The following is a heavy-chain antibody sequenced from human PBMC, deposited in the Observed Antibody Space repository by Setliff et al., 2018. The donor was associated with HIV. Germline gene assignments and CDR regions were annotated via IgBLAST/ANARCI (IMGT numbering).Heavy chain of an antibody. CDR2: IYFNGNT. CDR3: ARDLHANYHVVDI. Sequence: TLSLTCTVSGGFITNDGYYWTWIRHRPGKGLEWIGYIYFNGNTHYNPSLEGRVTMSVDTSKKQFSLMLTSVTAADTAVYFCARDLHANYHVVDIWGPGTMVTV. D-gene: IGHD2-15*01. J-gene: IGHJ3*02. CDR1: GGFITNDGYY. V-gene: IGHV4-31*03.